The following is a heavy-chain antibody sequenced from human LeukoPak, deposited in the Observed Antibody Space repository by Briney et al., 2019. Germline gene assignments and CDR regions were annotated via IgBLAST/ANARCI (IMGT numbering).Heavy chain of an antibody. CDR1: GYTFTSYG. CDR3: ARVAGSVYYYYYYMDV. D-gene: IGHD1-14*01. Sequence: ASVKVSCKASGYTFTSYGISWVRQAPGQGLEWMGWISAYNGNTNYAQKLQGRATMTTDTSTSTAYMELRSLRSDDTAVYYCARVAGSVYYYYYYMDVWGKGTTVTISS. CDR2: ISAYNGNT. V-gene: IGHV1-18*01. J-gene: IGHJ6*03.